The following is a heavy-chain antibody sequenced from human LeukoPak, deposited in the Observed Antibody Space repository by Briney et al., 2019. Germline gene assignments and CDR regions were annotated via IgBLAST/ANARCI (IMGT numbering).Heavy chain of an antibody. V-gene: IGHV4-61*02. Sequence: PSETLTLTCTVSGGSISSGSYYWSWLRQPAGKGLEWIGRIYTSGSTNYNPSLKSRVTISVDTSKNQFSLKLSSVTAADTAVYYCARDKYPYQLLPGGWYFDLWGRGTLVTVSS. D-gene: IGHD2-2*01. CDR2: IYTSGST. CDR3: ARDKYPYQLLPGGWYFDL. CDR1: GGSISSGSYY. J-gene: IGHJ2*01.